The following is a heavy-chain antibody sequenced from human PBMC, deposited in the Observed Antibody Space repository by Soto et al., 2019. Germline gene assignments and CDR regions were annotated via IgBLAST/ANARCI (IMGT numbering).Heavy chain of an antibody. CDR3: ARGQVVAAQH. J-gene: IGHJ4*02. Sequence: QLQLQESGSGLVKPSQTLSLTCAVSGGSISSGGYSWSWIRQPPGKGLEWIGYIYHSGSTYYNPSLXSXAXIXXDRSKNQFSPKLSSVTAADTAVYYCARGQVVAAQHWGQGTLVTVSS. CDR2: IYHSGST. CDR1: GGSISSGGYS. V-gene: IGHV4-30-2*01. D-gene: IGHD2-15*01.